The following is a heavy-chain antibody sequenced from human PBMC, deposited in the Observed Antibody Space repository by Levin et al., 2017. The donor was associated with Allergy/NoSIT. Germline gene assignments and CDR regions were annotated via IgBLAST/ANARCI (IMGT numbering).Heavy chain of an antibody. J-gene: IGHJ4*02. CDR3: ARLRRPADY. V-gene: IGHV4-34*01. CDR2: INHSGST. Sequence: PSETLSLTCAVYGGSFSGYYWSWIRQPPGKGLEWIGEINHSGSTNYNPSLKSRVTISVDTSKNQFSLKLSSVTAADTAVYYCARLRRPADYWGQGTLVTVSS. CDR1: GGSFSGYY.